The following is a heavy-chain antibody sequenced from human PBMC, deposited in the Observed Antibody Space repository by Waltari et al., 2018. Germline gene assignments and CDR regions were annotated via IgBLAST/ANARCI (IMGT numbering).Heavy chain of an antibody. CDR2: IAYNGRT. Sequence: QVQLQESGPGLVKPSETLPLTCAVSGDSINNYYWNWIRQPPGKELEWIGYIAYNGRTNYNPSLKSRVTISVDTSKTQFSLKLTSVTAADTAVYYCGRSYDFWSGYPLDYWGPGSLVTVSS. CDR1: GDSINNYY. J-gene: IGHJ4*02. CDR3: GRSYDFWSGYPLDY. D-gene: IGHD3-3*01. V-gene: IGHV4-59*01.